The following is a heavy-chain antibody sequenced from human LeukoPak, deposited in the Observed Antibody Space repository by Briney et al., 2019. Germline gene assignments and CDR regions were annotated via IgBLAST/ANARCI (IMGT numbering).Heavy chain of an antibody. Sequence: ASVKVSCKASGYTFTSYDINWVRQATGQGLEWMGWMNPNSGNTGYAQKFQGRVTITRNTSISTAYMELSSLRSEDTAVYYCARDGVGYYDFWSGYSRNMNWFDPWGQGTLVTVSS. CDR2: MNPNSGNT. CDR3: ARDGVGYYDFWSGYSRNMNWFDP. CDR1: GYTFTSYD. D-gene: IGHD3-3*01. J-gene: IGHJ5*02. V-gene: IGHV1-8*03.